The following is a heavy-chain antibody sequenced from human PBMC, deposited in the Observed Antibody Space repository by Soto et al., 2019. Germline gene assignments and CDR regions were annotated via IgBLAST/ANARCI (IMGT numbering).Heavy chain of an antibody. V-gene: IGHV3-48*02. CDR1: GFTFSDYA. CDR2: ISSSSSTI. CDR3: ASTLQYCTSTSCYPWGRFDY. Sequence: EVQLVESGGGLVQPGGSLRLSCAASGFTFSDYALNWVRQAPGEGLEWISYISSSSSTIYFADSLKGRFTISRDNAKNSLYLQMNSLRDEETAVYYCASTLQYCTSTSCYPWGRFDYGGQGTLVTVSS. J-gene: IGHJ4*02. D-gene: IGHD2-2*01.